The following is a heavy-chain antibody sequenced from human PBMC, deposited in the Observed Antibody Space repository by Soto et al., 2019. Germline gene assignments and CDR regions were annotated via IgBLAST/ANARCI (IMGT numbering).Heavy chain of an antibody. V-gene: IGHV3-11*06. D-gene: IGHD1-1*01. CDR1: GFTFSDYY. CDR2: ISSSSSYT. Sequence: GGSLRLSCAASGFTFSDYYMSWIRQAPGKGLEWVSYISSSSSYTNYADSVKGRFTISRDNAKNSLYLQMNSLRAEDTAVYYCASLPTGTGNDYWGQGTLVTVSS. J-gene: IGHJ4*02. CDR3: ASLPTGTGNDY.